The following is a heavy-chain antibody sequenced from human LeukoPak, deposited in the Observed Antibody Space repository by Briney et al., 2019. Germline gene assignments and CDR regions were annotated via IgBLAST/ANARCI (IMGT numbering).Heavy chain of an antibody. D-gene: IGHD6-13*01. CDR2: ISRSSSYI. J-gene: IGHJ4*02. CDR1: GFTFSSYS. CDR3: AWVFDY. Sequence: GGSLRLSCEGSGFTFSSYSMNWVRQAPGKGLEWVSSISRSSSYIYYADSVKGRFTISRDNARNSLYLQMNSLRAEDTAVYYCAWVFDYWGQGTLVTVSS. V-gene: IGHV3-21*01.